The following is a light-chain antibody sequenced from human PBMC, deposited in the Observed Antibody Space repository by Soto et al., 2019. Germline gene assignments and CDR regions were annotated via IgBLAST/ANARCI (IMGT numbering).Light chain of an antibody. J-gene: IGKJ2*01. CDR2: AAS. CDR3: QPYYSFPRT. CDR1: QGISSY. Sequence: VIWMTQSPSLLSASTGDRVTISCRISQGISSYLAWYQQKPGKAPELLIYAASTLQSGVPSRFSGSGSGTDFTLTISCLQSEDFATYYGQPYYSFPRTFGQGTKVDIK. V-gene: IGKV1D-8*03.